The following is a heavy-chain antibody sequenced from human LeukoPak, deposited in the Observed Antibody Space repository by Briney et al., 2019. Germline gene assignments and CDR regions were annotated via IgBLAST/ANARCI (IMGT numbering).Heavy chain of an antibody. J-gene: IGHJ4*02. CDR1: GGSIGSYY. V-gene: IGHV4-4*09. CDR2: IYTSGST. Sequence: PSETLFLTCTVSGGSIGSYYWSWIRQPPGKGLEWIGYIYTSGSTNYNPSLKSRVTISVDTSKNQFSLKLSSVTAADTAVYYCARHVRGSYLPDYWGQGTLVTVSS. CDR3: ARHVRGSYLPDY. D-gene: IGHD1-26*01.